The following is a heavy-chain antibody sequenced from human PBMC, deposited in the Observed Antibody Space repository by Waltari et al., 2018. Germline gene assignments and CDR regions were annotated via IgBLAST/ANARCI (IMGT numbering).Heavy chain of an antibody. Sequence: QVQLQQWGAGLLKPSETLSLTCAVYGGSFSGYYWSWIRQPPGKGLEWFGEINHSGSTNYNPSLKSRVTISVDTSKNQFSLKLSSVTAADTAVYYCARGFTIFGVVIATLLDYWGQGTLVTVSS. CDR1: GGSFSGYY. D-gene: IGHD3-3*01. CDR3: ARGFTIFGVVIATLLDY. CDR2: INHSGST. V-gene: IGHV4-34*01. J-gene: IGHJ4*02.